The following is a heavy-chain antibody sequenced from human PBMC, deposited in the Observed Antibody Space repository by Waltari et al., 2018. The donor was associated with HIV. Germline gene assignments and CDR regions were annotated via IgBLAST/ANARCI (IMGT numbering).Heavy chain of an antibody. V-gene: IGHV1-2*02. CDR1: GYTFTGYY. CDR3: ARDGSIAAAIYYFDY. CDR2: INPNSGGT. J-gene: IGHJ4*02. D-gene: IGHD6-13*01. Sequence: QVQLVQSGAEVKKPGASVKVSCKASGYTFTGYYMHWVRQAPGQGLEWMGWINPNSGGTNYAQKFQGRVTMTRDTSISTAYMELSRLRSDDTAVYYCARDGSIAAAIYYFDYWGQGTLVTVSS.